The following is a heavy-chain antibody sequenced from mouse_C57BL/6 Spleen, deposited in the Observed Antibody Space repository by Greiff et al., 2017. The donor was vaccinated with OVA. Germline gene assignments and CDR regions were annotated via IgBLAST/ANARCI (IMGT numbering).Heavy chain of an antibody. CDR1: GYAFSSYW. J-gene: IGHJ2*01. Sequence: QVQLKESGAELVKPGASVKISCKASGYAFSSYWMNWVKQRPGKGLEWIGQIYPGDGDTNYNGKFKGKATLTADKSSSTAYMQLSSLTSEDSAVYFCARSRPYYSNLVGYFDYWGQGTTLTVSS. CDR2: IYPGDGDT. D-gene: IGHD2-5*01. CDR3: ARSRPYYSNLVGYFDY. V-gene: IGHV1-80*01.